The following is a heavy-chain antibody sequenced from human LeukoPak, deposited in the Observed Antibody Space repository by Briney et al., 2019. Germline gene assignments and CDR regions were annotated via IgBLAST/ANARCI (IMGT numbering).Heavy chain of an antibody. Sequence: NPGGSLRLSCAASGFTFSDSYMTWIRQAPGKGLEWVSSITSSSSYIYYADSVKGRFTISRDNAKSSLYLQMNSLRAEDTAVYYCARGPTMKMDVWGKGTTVTVSS. CDR2: ITSSSSYI. CDR1: GFTFSDSY. J-gene: IGHJ6*04. D-gene: IGHD3-22*01. V-gene: IGHV3-11*06. CDR3: ARGPTMKMDV.